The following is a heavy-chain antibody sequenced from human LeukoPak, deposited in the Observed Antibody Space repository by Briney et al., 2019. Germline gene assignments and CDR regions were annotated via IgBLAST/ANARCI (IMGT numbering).Heavy chain of an antibody. V-gene: IGHV3-30*02. Sequence: PGGSLRLSCVASGFTFTRYAMHWVRQAPGKGLEWVAFIQYDGDNKYYADSVKGRFTISGDDSQNTLYLQMNSLTVEDTAVYYCAKRWDSTWSYFDLWGQGTLVTVSS. D-gene: IGHD1-26*01. CDR2: IQYDGDNK. CDR3: AKRWDSTWSYFDL. CDR1: GFTFTRYA. J-gene: IGHJ4*02.